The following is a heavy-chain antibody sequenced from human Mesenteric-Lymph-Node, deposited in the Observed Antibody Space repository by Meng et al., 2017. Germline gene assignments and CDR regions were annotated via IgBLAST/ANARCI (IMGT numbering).Heavy chain of an antibody. CDR3: ARGPPGRRYGGNSDY. J-gene: IGHJ4*02. Sequence: SVKVSCKASGYTFTDNYIHWVRQAPGQGLEWMGGIIPIFGTANYAQKFQGRVTITADESTSTAYMELSSLRSEDTAVYYCARGPPGRRYGGNSDYWGQGTLVTVSS. V-gene: IGHV1-69*13. CDR2: IIPIFGTA. D-gene: IGHD4-23*01. CDR1: GYTFTDNY.